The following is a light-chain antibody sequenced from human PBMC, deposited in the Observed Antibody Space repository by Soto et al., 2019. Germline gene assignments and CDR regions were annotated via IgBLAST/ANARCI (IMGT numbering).Light chain of an antibody. Sequence: DIHMTQAPSSVSASVFYTVTVSCRASQVISSWLAWYQQKPGRAPNLLIYKASTLQTGVPSRFSGSGSGTDFTLTITNLQPEDFATYYCHQASSFPLSFGGGTKVDIK. CDR3: HQASSFPLS. J-gene: IGKJ4*01. V-gene: IGKV1-12*01. CDR1: QVISSW. CDR2: KAS.